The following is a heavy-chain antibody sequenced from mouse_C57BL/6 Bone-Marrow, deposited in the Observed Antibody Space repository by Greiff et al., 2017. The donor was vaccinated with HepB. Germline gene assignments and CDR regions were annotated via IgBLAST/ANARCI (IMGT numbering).Heavy chain of an antibody. D-gene: IGHD1-1*01. CDR1: GYTFTDYY. Sequence: EVQLQQSGPVLVKPGASVKMSCKASGYTFTDYYMNWVKQSHGKSLEWIGVINPYNGGTSYNQKFKGKATLTVDKSSSTAYMELNSLTSEDSAVYYCARAPIYYYGGSRFDYWGQGTTLTVSS. J-gene: IGHJ2*01. CDR2: INPYNGGT. V-gene: IGHV1-19*01. CDR3: ARAPIYYYGGSRFDY.